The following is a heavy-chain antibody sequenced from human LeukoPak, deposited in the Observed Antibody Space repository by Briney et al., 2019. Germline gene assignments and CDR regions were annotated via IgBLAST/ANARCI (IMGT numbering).Heavy chain of an antibody. D-gene: IGHD2-2*02. CDR3: ALIPVAIIGHAFEI. CDR2: IYASGST. CDR1: SGLISSYY. Sequence: SETLSLTCTVSSGLISSYYWSWIRQPAGEGLEWIGRIYASGSTDYNPSLRSRVTMSVDTSKNHFSLKLSSVTAADTAVYYCALIPVAIIGHAFEIWGQGTMVTVSS. V-gene: IGHV4-4*07. J-gene: IGHJ3*02.